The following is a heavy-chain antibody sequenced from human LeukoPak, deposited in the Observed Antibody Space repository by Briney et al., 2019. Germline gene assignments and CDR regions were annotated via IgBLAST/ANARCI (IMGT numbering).Heavy chain of an antibody. V-gene: IGHV4-31*03. D-gene: IGHD1-26*01. CDR2: IYYSGST. Sequence: SSETLSPTCTVSGGSISSGGYYWSWIRQHPGKGLEWIGYIYYSGSTYYNPSLKSRVTISVDTSKNQFSLKLSSVTAADTAVYYCARDRRVGATTYYFDYWGQGTLVTVSS. CDR1: GGSISSGGYY. J-gene: IGHJ4*02. CDR3: ARDRRVGATTYYFDY.